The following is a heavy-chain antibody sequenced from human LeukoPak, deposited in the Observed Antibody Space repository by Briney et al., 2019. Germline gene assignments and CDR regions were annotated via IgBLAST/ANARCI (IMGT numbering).Heavy chain of an antibody. Sequence: GASVKVSCKASGYTFTGYAMHWVRQAPGQRLEWMGWINAGNGNTKYSQKSQGRVTITRDTSASTAYMELSSLRSEDTAVYYCASSYYVWGSYRPTYYFDYWGQGTLVTVSS. V-gene: IGHV1-3*01. CDR1: GYTFTGYA. CDR3: ASSYYVWGSYRPTYYFDY. CDR2: INAGNGNT. D-gene: IGHD3-16*02. J-gene: IGHJ4*02.